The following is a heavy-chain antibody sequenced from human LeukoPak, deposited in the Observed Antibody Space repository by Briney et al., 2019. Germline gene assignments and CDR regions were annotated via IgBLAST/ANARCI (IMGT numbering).Heavy chain of an antibody. D-gene: IGHD1-26*01. CDR3: TTRGGSFSIFDY. CDR2: ISYDGKNE. V-gene: IGHV3-30*03. J-gene: IGHJ4*02. CDR1: GFTFSNFG. Sequence: GRSLRLSCAASGFTFSNFGMHWVRQAPGKGLEWVAVISYDGKNEYYTDSVKGRFTISRDNAKNTLYLQMNSLKTEDTAVYYCTTRGGSFSIFDYWGQGTLVTVSS.